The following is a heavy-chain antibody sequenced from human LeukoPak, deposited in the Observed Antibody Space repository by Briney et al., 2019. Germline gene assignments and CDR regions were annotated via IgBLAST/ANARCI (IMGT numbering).Heavy chain of an antibody. J-gene: IGHJ6*04. CDR3: ARGTSGARYYYYGMDV. Sequence: SETLSLTCAVYGGSFSGYYWSWIRQPPGKGLEWIGEINHSGSTNYNPSLKSRVTISVDTSKNQFSLKLSSVTAADTVVYYCARGTSGARYYYYGMDVWGKGTTVTVSS. CDR1: GGSFSGYY. V-gene: IGHV4-34*01. D-gene: IGHD2-8*02. CDR2: INHSGST.